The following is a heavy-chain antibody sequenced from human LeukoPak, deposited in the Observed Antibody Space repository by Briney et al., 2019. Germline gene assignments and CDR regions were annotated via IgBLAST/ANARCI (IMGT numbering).Heavy chain of an antibody. Sequence: ASVKVSRKTSGYTFTRYGISWVRQAPGQGLEWMGIINPSGGSTSYAQKFQGRVTMTRDTSTSTVYMELSSLRSEDTAVYYCARGDSITMIVGVSWGQGTLVTVSS. J-gene: IGHJ4*02. V-gene: IGHV1-46*01. D-gene: IGHD3-22*01. CDR1: GYTFTRYG. CDR3: ARGDSITMIVGVS. CDR2: INPSGGST.